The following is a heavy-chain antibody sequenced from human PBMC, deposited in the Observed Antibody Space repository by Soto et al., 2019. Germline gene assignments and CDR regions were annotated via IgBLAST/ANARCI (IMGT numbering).Heavy chain of an antibody. CDR1: SGSISSSNW. CDR2: ISHSGST. D-gene: IGHD6-25*01. J-gene: IGHJ2*01. CDR3: ARRPGYYWYFDL. Sequence: QVQLQESGPGLVKPSGTLSLTCAVSSGSISSSNWWSWVRQPPGKRLAWIGEISHSGSTNYNPSLTSRVTISVDKSKNQFSLKLNSVTAADTAVYYCARRPGYYWYFDLWGRGTLVTVSS. V-gene: IGHV4-4*02.